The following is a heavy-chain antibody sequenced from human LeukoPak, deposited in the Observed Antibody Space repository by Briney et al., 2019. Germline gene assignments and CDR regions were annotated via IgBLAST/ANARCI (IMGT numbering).Heavy chain of an antibody. CDR2: INTDGSEI. CDR1: GFIFSDYW. D-gene: IGHD6-19*01. Sequence: GGSLRLSCAASGFIFSDYWMTWVRQAPGKGLEWVANINTDGSEIYYVDSVEGRFSISRDNAKKSLYLQMNSLRAEDTAMYYCARHRLTKAVPGPWKDFDYGGQGTLGTVSS. CDR3: ARHRLTKAVPGPWKDFDY. V-gene: IGHV3-7*05. J-gene: IGHJ4*02.